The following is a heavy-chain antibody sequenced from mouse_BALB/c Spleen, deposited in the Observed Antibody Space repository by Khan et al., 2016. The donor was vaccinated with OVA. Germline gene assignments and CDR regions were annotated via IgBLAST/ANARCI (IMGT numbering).Heavy chain of an antibody. CDR2: ISGDSSTI. V-gene: IGHV5-17*02. D-gene: IGHD1-1*01. J-gene: IGHJ2*01. Sequence: EVQLVESGGGLVQPGGSRKLSCAASGFTFRSYGMHWVRQASEKGLEWVAYISGDSSTIYYTDTVKGRFTISRDNPKNTLSLQISRLMYEDTTMDYCARSYYYGYYFDYWGPGTTLTVSA. CDR3: ARSYYYGYYFDY. CDR1: GFTFRSYG.